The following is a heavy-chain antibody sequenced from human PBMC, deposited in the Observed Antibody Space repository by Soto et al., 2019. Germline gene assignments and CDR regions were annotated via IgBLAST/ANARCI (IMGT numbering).Heavy chain of an antibody. CDR3: ASRGYDFWSGLDP. V-gene: IGHV1-3*04. D-gene: IGHD3-3*01. Sequence: RASVKVSCKASGYTFTAYGIHWVRRAPGQRLEWMGWINTGNGHTKYSQKFQGRVTITRDTSARTAYMELNSLRSEDTAVYYCASRGYDFWSGLDPWGQGTLVTVSS. J-gene: IGHJ5*02. CDR2: INTGNGHT. CDR1: GYTFTAYG.